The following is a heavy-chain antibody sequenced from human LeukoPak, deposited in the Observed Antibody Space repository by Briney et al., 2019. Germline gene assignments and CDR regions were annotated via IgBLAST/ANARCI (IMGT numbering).Heavy chain of an antibody. CDR3: ARGAIVVVPAGTNWFDP. CDR1: GGSFSGYY. D-gene: IGHD2-2*01. CDR2: INHSGST. J-gene: IGHJ5*02. V-gene: IGHV4-34*01. Sequence: PSETLSLTCAVYGGSFSGYYWSWIRQPPGKGLEWIGEINHSGSTNYNPSLKSRVTISVDTSKNQFSLKLSSVTAADTAVYYCARGAIVVVPAGTNWFDPWGQGTLVTVSS.